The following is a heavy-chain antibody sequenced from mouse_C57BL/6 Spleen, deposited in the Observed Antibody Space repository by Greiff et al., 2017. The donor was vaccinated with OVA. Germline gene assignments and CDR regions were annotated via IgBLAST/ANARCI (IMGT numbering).Heavy chain of an antibody. CDR1: GYTFTSYG. Sequence: VQLQQSGAELARPGASVKLSCKASGYTFTSYGISWVKQRTGQGLEWIGEIYPRSGNTYYNEKFKGKATLTADKSSSTAYMELRSLTSEDSAVYFCATGLITTVVATNYFDYWGQGTTLTVSS. CDR3: ATGLITTVVATNYFDY. D-gene: IGHD1-1*01. CDR2: IYPRSGNT. V-gene: IGHV1-81*01. J-gene: IGHJ2*01.